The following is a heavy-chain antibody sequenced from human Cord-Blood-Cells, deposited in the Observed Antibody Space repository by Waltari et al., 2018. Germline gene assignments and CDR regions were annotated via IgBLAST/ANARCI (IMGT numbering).Heavy chain of an antibody. Sequence: GESGGGLVKPGGSLRLSCAASGFTFRDSYMSWIRPAPGKGLEWVSYISSSGSTIYYADSVKGRFTISRDNAKNSLYLQMNSLRAEDTAVYYCARGGELELYYYYYGMDVWGQGTTVTVSS. CDR2: ISSSGSTI. V-gene: IGHV3-11*01. J-gene: IGHJ6*02. D-gene: IGHD1-7*01. CDR1: GFTFRDSY. CDR3: ARGGELELYYYYYGMDV.